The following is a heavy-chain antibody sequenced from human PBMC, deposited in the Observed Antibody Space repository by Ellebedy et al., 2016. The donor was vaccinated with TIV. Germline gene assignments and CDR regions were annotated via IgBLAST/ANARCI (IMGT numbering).Heavy chain of an antibody. Sequence: MPSETLSLTCAVYGGSFSGYYWSWIRQPPGKGLQWFGEINHSGSTNYNPSLKNRVTISVDTSKNQSSLNLTSVTAADTAFYYCARRPITIFGVTDAFDVWGQGTMVTVSS. CDR2: INHSGST. CDR3: ARRPITIFGVTDAFDV. D-gene: IGHD3-3*01. CDR1: GGSFSGYY. V-gene: IGHV4-34*01. J-gene: IGHJ3*01.